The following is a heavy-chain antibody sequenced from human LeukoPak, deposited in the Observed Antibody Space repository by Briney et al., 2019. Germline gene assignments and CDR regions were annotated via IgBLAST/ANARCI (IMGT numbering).Heavy chain of an antibody. CDR2: VHYNGST. J-gene: IGHJ1*01. D-gene: IGHD3-22*01. Sequence: PSETLSLTCTVSGGSVRSSSYYWGCIRQPPGKGLEWIGSVHYNGSTCYNPSLKSRVTLSVDTSTNQLFLKLSSVTAADTAVYYCAREKSSSYGLAQHWGQGTLVIVSS. V-gene: IGHV4-39*07. CDR1: GGSVRSSSYY. CDR3: AREKSSSYGLAQH.